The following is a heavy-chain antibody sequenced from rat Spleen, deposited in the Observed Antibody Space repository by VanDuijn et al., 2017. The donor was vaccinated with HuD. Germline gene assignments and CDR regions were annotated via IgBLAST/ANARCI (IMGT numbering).Heavy chain of an antibody. V-gene: IGHV3-3*01. Sequence: EVQLQESGPGLVKPSQSLSLPCSVTGYSITSSYRWNWIRQFPGHKLEWMGYINSAGSTNYNPSLKSRISITRDTSTNQFFLQVNSVTTEDTATYYCARSVPVRGTSRTPFDYWGQGVMVTVSS. D-gene: IGHD4-3*01. CDR1: GYSITSSYR. CDR2: INSAGST. CDR3: ARSVPVRGTSRTPFDY. J-gene: IGHJ2*01.